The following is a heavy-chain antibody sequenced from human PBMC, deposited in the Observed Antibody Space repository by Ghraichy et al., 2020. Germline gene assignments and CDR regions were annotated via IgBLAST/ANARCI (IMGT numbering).Heavy chain of an antibody. V-gene: IGHV4-34*01. CDR2: INHSGST. J-gene: IGHJ4*02. Sequence: SETLSLTCAVYGGSFSGYYWSWIRQPPGKGLEWIGEINHSGSTNYNPSLKSRVTISVDTSKNQFSLKLSSVTAADTAVYYCARGRRVDYWGQGTLVTVSS. CDR3: ARGRRVDY. CDR1: GGSFSGYY.